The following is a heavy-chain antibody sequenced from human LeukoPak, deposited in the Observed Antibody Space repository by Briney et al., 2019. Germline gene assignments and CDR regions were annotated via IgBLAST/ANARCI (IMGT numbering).Heavy chain of an antibody. CDR2: SRNKAQSYTT. V-gene: IGHV3-72*01. CDR1: GFTFSDHY. J-gene: IGHJ4*02. D-gene: IGHD2-15*01. CDR3: ARGYCTSGTCYSGDY. Sequence: GGSLRLSCAVSGFTFSDHYVDWVRQAPGKGLEWVGRSRNKAQSYTTEYAASVKGRFTLSRDDSKNSLYLQMNNLKTEDTAVYYCARGYCTSGTCYSGDYWGRGTLVTVSS.